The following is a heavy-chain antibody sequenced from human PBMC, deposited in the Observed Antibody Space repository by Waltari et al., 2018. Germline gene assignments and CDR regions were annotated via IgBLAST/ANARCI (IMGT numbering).Heavy chain of an antibody. V-gene: IGHV4-59*02. CDR1: GGSVSSHS. CDR2: IYYSGRT. J-gene: IGHJ3*02. CDR3: ARESVGAGVVFDI. Sequence: QVQLQESGPGLVKRSATLSLTCTVSGGSVSSHSWCWIRQPPGKGLEWIGYIYYSGRTNYNPSLKSRVTISVDTSKNQFTLKRSSVTAADTAVYYGARESVGAGVVFDIWGQGTMVTVSS. D-gene: IGHD3-22*01.